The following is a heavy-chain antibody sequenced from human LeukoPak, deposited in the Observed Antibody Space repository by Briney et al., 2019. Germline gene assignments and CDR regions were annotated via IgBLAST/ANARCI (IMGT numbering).Heavy chain of an antibody. CDR1: GFTFSSYV. CDR3: AKALTKITMIVGGDS. J-gene: IGHJ4*02. Sequence: GGSLRLSCAASGFTFSSYVMSWVRQAPGKGLEWVSAVSDSGATTIYADSVRGRFTISRDNSKNTLFLQMKSLRDEDTAIYYCAKALTKITMIVGGDSWGQGTLVTVSS. D-gene: IGHD3-22*01. CDR2: VSDSGATT. V-gene: IGHV3-23*01.